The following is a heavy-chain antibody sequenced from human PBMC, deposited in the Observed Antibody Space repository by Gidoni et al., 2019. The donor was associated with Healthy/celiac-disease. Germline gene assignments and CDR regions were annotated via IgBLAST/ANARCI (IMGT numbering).Heavy chain of an antibody. CDR1: GGSISSYY. D-gene: IGHD1-26*01. CDR3: ARGPIVGAPYNWFDP. V-gene: IGHV4-4*07. J-gene: IGHJ5*02. Sequence: QVQLQESGPGLVKPSETMSLTCTVSGGSISSYYWSWIRQPAGKGLEWIGRIYTSGSTNYNPSLKSRVTMSVDTSKNQFSLKLSSVTAADTAVYYCARGPIVGAPYNWFDPWGQGTLVTVSS. CDR2: IYTSGST.